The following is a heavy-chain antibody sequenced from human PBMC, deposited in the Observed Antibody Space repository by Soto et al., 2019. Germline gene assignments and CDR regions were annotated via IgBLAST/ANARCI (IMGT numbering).Heavy chain of an antibody. J-gene: IGHJ1*01. CDR3: AGHSSCGSRHRFDW. D-gene: IGHD6-19*01. Sequence: PSETLSVTCSVSGGSINSISYFWGWVRQPPGNGLYWIAIIYYSGSTYYNPSLRSRVTISVDTSKNHCSLKLSSVTAADTAVFYCAGHSSCGSRHRFDWWGPGTLVTVS. CDR1: GGSINSISYF. V-gene: IGHV4-39*01. CDR2: IYYSGST.